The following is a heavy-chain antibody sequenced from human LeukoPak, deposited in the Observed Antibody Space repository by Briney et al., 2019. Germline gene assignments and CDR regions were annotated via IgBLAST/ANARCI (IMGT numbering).Heavy chain of an antibody. CDR1: GFTFTSYS. D-gene: IGHD3-10*01. CDR3: AKDREVRGYYGLDV. Sequence: GGSLRLSCAASGFTFTSYSMTWVRQAPGKGLEWVSAISASGGSTYSADSVEGRFTISRDNSKNTVYLQMNSLTAEDTAVYYCAKDREVRGYYGLDVWGQGTAVTVSS. V-gene: IGHV3-23*01. CDR2: ISASGGST. J-gene: IGHJ6*02.